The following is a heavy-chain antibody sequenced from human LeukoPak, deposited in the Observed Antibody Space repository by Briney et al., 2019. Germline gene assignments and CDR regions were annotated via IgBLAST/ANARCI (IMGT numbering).Heavy chain of an antibody. CDR2: INAGNGNT. Sequence: GESLKISCKGSGYSFTSYWIGWVRQAPGQRLEWMGWINAGNGNTKYSQKFQGRVTITRDTSASTAYMELSSLRSGDTAVYYCARDCGPAFAFDIWGQGTMVTVSS. CDR1: GYSFTSYW. CDR3: ARDCGPAFAFDI. D-gene: IGHD2-21*01. J-gene: IGHJ3*02. V-gene: IGHV1-3*01.